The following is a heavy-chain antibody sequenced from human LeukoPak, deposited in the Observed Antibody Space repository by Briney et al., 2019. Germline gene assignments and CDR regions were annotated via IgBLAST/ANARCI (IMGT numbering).Heavy chain of an antibody. V-gene: IGHV6-1*01. J-gene: IGHJ4*02. CDR2: TCYRSKWYS. CDR3: ARDEGNSGWYTFDY. D-gene: IGHD6-19*01. CDR1: GDSVSSNNGA. Sequence: SQTLSATCAISGDSVSSNNGAWNWIRQSPSRGLEWLGRTCYRSKWYSDFADSVKGRITISSDTSKNQFSLQLNSVTPEDTAVYYCARDEGNSGWYTFDYWGQGTLVTVSS.